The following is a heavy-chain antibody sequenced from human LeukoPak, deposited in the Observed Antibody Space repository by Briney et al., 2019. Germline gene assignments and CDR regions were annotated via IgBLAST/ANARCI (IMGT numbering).Heavy chain of an antibody. V-gene: IGHV3-23*01. D-gene: IGHD3-10*01. Sequence: TGGTLRLSCAASGFTFSSYGMSWVRQAPGKGLEWVSAISGSGGSTYYADSVKGRFTISRDNSKNTLYLQMNSLRAEDTAVYYCAKGGRSTPYYFDYWGQGTLVTVSS. CDR3: AKGGRSTPYYFDY. CDR2: ISGSGGST. CDR1: GFTFSSYG. J-gene: IGHJ4*02.